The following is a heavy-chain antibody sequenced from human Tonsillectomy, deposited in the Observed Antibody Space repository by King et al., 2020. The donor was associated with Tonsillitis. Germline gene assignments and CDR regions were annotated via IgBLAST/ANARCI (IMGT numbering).Heavy chain of an antibody. CDR2: IYYSGST. Sequence: VQLQESGPGLVKPSETLSLTCTVSGGSISSYYWSWIRQPPGKGLEWIGYIYYSGSTNYNPSLKSRVTMSVDTSKNQFSLKLSSVTAADTAVYYCARSFLGYCSSTSCSEYFQHWGQGTLVTVSS. V-gene: IGHV4-59*01. CDR3: ARSFLGYCSSTSCSEYFQH. D-gene: IGHD2-2*01. J-gene: IGHJ1*01. CDR1: GGSISSYY.